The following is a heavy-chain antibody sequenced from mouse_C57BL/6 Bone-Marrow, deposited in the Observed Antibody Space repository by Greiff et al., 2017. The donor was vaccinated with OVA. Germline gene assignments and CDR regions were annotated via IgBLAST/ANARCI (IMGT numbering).Heavy chain of an antibody. Sequence: QVHVKQSGAELVRPGASVTLSCKASGYTFTDYEMHWVKQTPVHGLEWIGAIVPETGGTAYNQKFKGKAILTADKSSSTAYMELRSLTSEDSAVYYCTPYDYPLLAYWGQGTLVTVSA. D-gene: IGHD2-4*01. V-gene: IGHV1-15*01. CDR1: GYTFTDYE. J-gene: IGHJ3*01. CDR2: IVPETGGT. CDR3: TPYDYPLLAY.